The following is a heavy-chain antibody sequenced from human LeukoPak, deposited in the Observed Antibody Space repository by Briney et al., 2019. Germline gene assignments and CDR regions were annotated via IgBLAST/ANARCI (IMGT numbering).Heavy chain of an antibody. V-gene: IGHV4-59*01. J-gene: IGHJ6*02. CDR2: IDYSGTT. CDR3: ARDSPIDSSGSYYYNMDV. Sequence: SETLSLTCTVSGGSISSFDWSWIRHPPGKGLEWIGYIDYSGTTNYHPSLKSRVIISVDTSKNQFSLRLSSVTAADTAVYYCARDSPIDSSGSYYYNMDVWGQGTPVTVSS. D-gene: IGHD3-22*01. CDR1: GGSISSFD.